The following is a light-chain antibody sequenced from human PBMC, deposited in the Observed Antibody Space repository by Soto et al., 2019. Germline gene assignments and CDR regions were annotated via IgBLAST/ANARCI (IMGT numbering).Light chain of an antibody. CDR2: GVS. Sequence: VKAPSPTNVSLFPGKLSTLLCRASQSVGKYLVWYQQKPGQAPRLLIYGVSSRATGVSHRFSGSGSGTDFTLTISRLEPEDFTVYYCQQHGSSPITFGQRARL. CDR1: QSVGKY. CDR3: QQHGSSPIT. V-gene: IGKV3-20*01. J-gene: IGKJ5*01.